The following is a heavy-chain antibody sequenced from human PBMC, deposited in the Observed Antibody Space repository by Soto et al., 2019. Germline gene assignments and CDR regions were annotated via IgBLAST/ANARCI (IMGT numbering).Heavy chain of an antibody. D-gene: IGHD6-19*01. CDR2: IDPSDSYT. CDR3: ARHGGAVAGTVGDY. V-gene: IGHV5-10-1*01. J-gene: IGHJ4*02. CDR1: GYSFTSYW. Sequence: EVQLVQSGAEVKKPGESLRISCKGSGYSFTSYWISWVRQMPGKGLEWMGRIDPSDSYTNYSPSSQGHVTISADKSISTASVQWRRLKAADTAMYYCARHGGAVAGTVGDYWGQGTLVTVSS.